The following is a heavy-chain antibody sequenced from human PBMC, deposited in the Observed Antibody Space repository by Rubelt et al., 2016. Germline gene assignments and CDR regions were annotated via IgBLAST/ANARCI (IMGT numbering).Heavy chain of an antibody. V-gene: IGHV4-39*01. D-gene: IGHD3-10*01. Sequence: QLQLQESGPGPVKPSETLSLTCTVSGGSIRSSTYYWAWIRQPPGKGLEWIGYIYYSGGTDYNPSLKSRVTMSVDTSKNQFSLKLTSVTAADTAVDYCARGLDSTKTGADWGQGTLVTVSS. J-gene: IGHJ4*02. CDR2: IYYSGGT. CDR1: GGSIRSSTYY. CDR3: ARGLDSTKTGAD.